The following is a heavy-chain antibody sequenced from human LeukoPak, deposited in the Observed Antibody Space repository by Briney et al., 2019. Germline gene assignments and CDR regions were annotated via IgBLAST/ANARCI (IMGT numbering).Heavy chain of an antibody. CDR2: IIPIFGTA. V-gene: IGHV1-69*01. Sequence: ASVKVSCKASGGTFSSYAISWVRQAPGQGLEWMGGIIPIFGTANYAQKFQGRVTITADESTSTAHMELSSLRSEDTAVYYCATSYYDILTGRDYYYYGMDVWGKGTTVTVSS. J-gene: IGHJ6*04. CDR1: GGTFSSYA. CDR3: ATSYYDILTGRDYYYYGMDV. D-gene: IGHD3-9*01.